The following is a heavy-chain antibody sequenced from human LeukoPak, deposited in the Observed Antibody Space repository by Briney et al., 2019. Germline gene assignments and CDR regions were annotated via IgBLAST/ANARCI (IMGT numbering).Heavy chain of an antibody. J-gene: IGHJ4*02. Sequence: ASVKVSCKASGYTFTSYDINWVRQATGQGLEWMGWMNPNSGNTGYAQKFQGRGTITRNTSISTAYMELSSLRSEDTAVYYCARGRRTYQLPRLFDYWGQGTLVTVSS. CDR1: GYTFTSYD. CDR3: ARGRRTYQLPRLFDY. V-gene: IGHV1-8*03. CDR2: MNPNSGNT. D-gene: IGHD2-2*01.